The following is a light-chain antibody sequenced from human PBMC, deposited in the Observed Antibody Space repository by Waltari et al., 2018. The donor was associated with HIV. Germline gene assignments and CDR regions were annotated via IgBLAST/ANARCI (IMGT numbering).Light chain of an antibody. J-gene: IGKJ3*01. Sequence: DIQITQSPSTLSASVGDSVTITCRASQTVANKVNWYQQKPGKAPKVLIYDASTLQSGVPSRFRGGGSWTDFTLTITSLQLDDFATYFCQQSFSSPLTFGPGTKVDI. CDR3: QQSFSSPLT. CDR2: DAS. CDR1: QTVANK. V-gene: IGKV1-39*01.